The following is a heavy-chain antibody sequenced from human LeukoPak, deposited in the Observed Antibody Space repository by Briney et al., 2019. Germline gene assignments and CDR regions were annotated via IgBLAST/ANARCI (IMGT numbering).Heavy chain of an antibody. J-gene: IGHJ4*02. D-gene: IGHD4-17*01. CDR1: GFSVSSDF. V-gene: IGHV3-66*04. Sequence: PGGSLRLSCAASGFSVSSDFMVWVRQAPGRGLEWVSILYSGGNTYYAGSVKGRFTISRDNSKNTLFLQMTSLRAEDTAVYYCARQRGATVTMYQVYWGQGTLVTVSS. CDR3: ARQRGATVTMYQVY. CDR2: LYSGGNT.